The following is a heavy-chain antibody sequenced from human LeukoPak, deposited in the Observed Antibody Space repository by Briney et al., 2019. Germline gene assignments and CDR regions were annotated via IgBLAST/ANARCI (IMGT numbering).Heavy chain of an antibody. J-gene: IGHJ4*02. CDR2: ISYDGSNK. CDR3: ARDYRYSSGWILY. V-gene: IGHV3-30-3*01. Sequence: GGSLRLSCAASGFTFSSYAMHWVRQAPGKGLEWVAVISYDGSNKYYADSVKGRFTISRDNSKNTLYLQMNSLRAEDTAVYYCARDYRYSSGWILYWGQGTLVTVSS. CDR1: GFTFSSYA. D-gene: IGHD6-19*01.